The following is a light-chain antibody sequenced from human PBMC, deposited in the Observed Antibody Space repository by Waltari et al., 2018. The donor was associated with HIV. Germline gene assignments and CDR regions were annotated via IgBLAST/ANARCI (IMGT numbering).Light chain of an antibody. CDR2: KDS. Sequence: SYELTQPPSVSVSPGQTARITCPGDALPKQYAYWYQQKPGQAPGLVIYKDSERPSGMPERFSGSSSGTTVTLTISGVQAEDEADYYCQSADSSGTLFGGGTKLTVL. V-gene: IGLV3-25*03. CDR3: QSADSSGTL. CDR1: ALPKQY. J-gene: IGLJ3*02.